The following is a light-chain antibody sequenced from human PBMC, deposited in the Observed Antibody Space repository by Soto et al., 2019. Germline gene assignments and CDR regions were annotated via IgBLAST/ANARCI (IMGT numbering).Light chain of an antibody. CDR3: TSWTTSTTMI. CDR1: SSDIGAYNF. J-gene: IGLJ2*01. V-gene: IGLV2-14*03. CDR2: DVN. Sequence: QSALTQPASESGCPGQSITISCTGTSSDIGAYNFVSWYQQHPGKAPKLMLYDVNIRPSGVSNRFSGSKSGNTASLTISGLQAEDEADYYCTSWTTSTTMIFGGGTKLTVL.